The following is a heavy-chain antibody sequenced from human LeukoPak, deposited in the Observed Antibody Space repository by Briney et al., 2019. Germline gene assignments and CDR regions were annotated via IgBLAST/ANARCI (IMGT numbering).Heavy chain of an antibody. Sequence: SGTLSLTCAVYGGSFSGYYWSWIRQPPGKGLEWIGEIKHSGSTNYNPSLKSRVTISVDTSKNQFSLKLSSVTAADTAAYYCARVALTMVRATDYWGQGTLVTVSS. CDR2: IKHSGST. J-gene: IGHJ4*02. V-gene: IGHV4-34*01. D-gene: IGHD3-10*01. CDR3: ARVALTMVRATDY. CDR1: GGSFSGYY.